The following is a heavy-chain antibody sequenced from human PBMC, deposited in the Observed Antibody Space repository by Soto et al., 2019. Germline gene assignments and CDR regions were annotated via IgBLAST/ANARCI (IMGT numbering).Heavy chain of an antibody. V-gene: IGHV3-33*01. CDR3: ARVPPEGDGYHLDY. CDR1: GFTFSSYG. D-gene: IGHD5-12*01. CDR2: IWYDGSNK. J-gene: IGHJ4*02. Sequence: QVQLVESGGGVVQPGRSLRLSCAASGFTFSSYGMHWVRQAPGKGLEWVAVIWYDGSNKYYADSVKGRFTISRDNSKNTLYLQMNSLRAEDKAVYYCARVPPEGDGYHLDYWGQGTLVTVSS.